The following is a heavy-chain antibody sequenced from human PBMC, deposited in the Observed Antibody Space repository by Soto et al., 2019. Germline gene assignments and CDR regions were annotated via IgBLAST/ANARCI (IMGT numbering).Heavy chain of an antibody. D-gene: IGHD5-12*01. CDR1: GYTFTSYY. CDR3: AISARRDGYKFGY. CDR2: INPSGGST. V-gene: IGHV1-46*01. Sequence: ASVKVSCKASGYTFTSYYMHLVRQAPGQGLEWMGIINPSGGSTSYAQKFQGRVTMTRDTSTSTVYMELSSLRSEDTAVYYCAISARRDGYKFGYWGQGTLVTVSS. J-gene: IGHJ4*02.